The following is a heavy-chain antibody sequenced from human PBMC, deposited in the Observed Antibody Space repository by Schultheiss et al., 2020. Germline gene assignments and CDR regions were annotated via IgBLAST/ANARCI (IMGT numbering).Heavy chain of an antibody. Sequence: SETLSLTCTVSGGSISSYYWSWIRQPPGKGLEWIGSIYYSGSTNYNPSLKSRVTISVDTSKNQFSLKLSSVTAADTAVYYCAKVGGVGFFDYWGQGTLVTVSS. CDR3: AKVGGVGFFDY. CDR2: IYYSGST. J-gene: IGHJ4*02. D-gene: IGHD3-16*01. CDR1: GGSISSYY. V-gene: IGHV4-59*01.